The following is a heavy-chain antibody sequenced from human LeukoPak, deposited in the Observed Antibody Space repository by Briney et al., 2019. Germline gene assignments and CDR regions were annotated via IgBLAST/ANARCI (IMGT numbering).Heavy chain of an antibody. CDR3: ARFWNDGPIDD. J-gene: IGHJ4*02. Sequence: PGRSLRLSRAASGFTFCSYGMHGVRHAPGKGLEWVAVIWYVGSNKYYADSVKGRFTISRDNSKNTLYLQMNSLRAEDTAVYYCARFWNDGPIDDWGQGTLVTVSS. D-gene: IGHD1-1*01. CDR2: IWYVGSNK. V-gene: IGHV3-33*01. CDR1: GFTFCSYG.